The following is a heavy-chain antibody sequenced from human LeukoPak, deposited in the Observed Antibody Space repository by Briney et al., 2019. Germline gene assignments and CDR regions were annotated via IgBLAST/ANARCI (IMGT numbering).Heavy chain of an antibody. CDR3: ARFGYTSSLDY. J-gene: IGHJ4*02. CDR1: GYILTNNW. D-gene: IGHD6-13*01. V-gene: IGHV5-51*01. Sequence: GESLKISCKVSGYILTNNWIGWLRQVPGKGLEWMGLIYPGYSDAKYSPSFQDQVTFSVDKSISTAYLQWSSLKASDAALYYCARFGYTSSLDYGGQGTLVTVSS. CDR2: IYPGYSDA.